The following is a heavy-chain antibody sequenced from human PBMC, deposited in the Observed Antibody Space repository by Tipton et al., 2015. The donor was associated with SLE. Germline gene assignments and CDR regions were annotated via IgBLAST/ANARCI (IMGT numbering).Heavy chain of an antibody. CDR1: GYSINSGYF. CDR3: ATGPNAFDI. CDR2: VYQNGRT. Sequence: TLSLTCAVSGYSINSGYFWGWIRQPPGKGLEWIGSVYQNGRTYYSPSLKTRLTISVDTSKNKLSLKMRSVTAADTAVYYSATGPNAFDIWGQGTMVTVSS. V-gene: IGHV4-38-2*01. J-gene: IGHJ3*02.